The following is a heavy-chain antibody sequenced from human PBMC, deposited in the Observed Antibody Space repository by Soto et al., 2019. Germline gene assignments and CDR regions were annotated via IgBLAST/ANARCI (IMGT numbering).Heavy chain of an antibody. CDR3: ARGGGGDYGDPYYFDY. J-gene: IGHJ4*02. Sequence: GASVKVSCKASGGTFSSYAISWVRQAPGQGLEWMGGIIPIFGTANYAQKFQGRVTITAGESTSTAYMELSSLRSEDTAVYYCARGGGGDYGDPYYFDYWGQGTLVTVSS. D-gene: IGHD4-17*01. CDR2: IIPIFGTA. CDR1: GGTFSSYA. V-gene: IGHV1-69*13.